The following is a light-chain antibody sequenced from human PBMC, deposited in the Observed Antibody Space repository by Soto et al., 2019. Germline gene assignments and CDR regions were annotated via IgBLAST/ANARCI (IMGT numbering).Light chain of an antibody. CDR1: SSDVGGYNY. Sequence: QSALTQPASVSGSPGKSITISCTGTSSDVGGYNYVSWYQQHPGTAPNLLIYEVSNRPSGVSNRFSGSKSGNTASLTISGLQAEDEAEYYCSSYTSSSTPYVFGTGTKLTVL. CDR3: SSYTSSSTPYV. CDR2: EVS. J-gene: IGLJ1*01. V-gene: IGLV2-14*01.